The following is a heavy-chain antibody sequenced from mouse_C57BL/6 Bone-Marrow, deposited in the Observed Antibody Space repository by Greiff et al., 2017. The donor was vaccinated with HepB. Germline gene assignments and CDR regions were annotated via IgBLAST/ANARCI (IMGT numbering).Heavy chain of an antibody. CDR2: MYPGDGDT. J-gene: IGHJ1*03. Sequence: VQLQQSGPELVKPGASVKISCKASGYAFSSSWMNWVKQRPGKGLEWIGRMYPGDGDTNYNGKFKGKATLTADKSSSTAYMQLSSLTSEDSAVYFCARRGITTVVPYWYFDVWGTGTTVTVSS. CDR3: ARRGITTVVPYWYFDV. V-gene: IGHV1-82*01. D-gene: IGHD1-1*01. CDR1: GYAFSSSW.